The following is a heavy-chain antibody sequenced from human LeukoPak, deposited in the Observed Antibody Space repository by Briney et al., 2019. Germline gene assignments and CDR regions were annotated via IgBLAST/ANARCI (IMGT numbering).Heavy chain of an antibody. Sequence: GRCLSPACAPFALSSGIDSMSWVRQAPRGGLEWVSSVSSISRYINYTDSVKGRFTICRDKAKNSLYLQMNSLRAEDTAAYYCVRESFDSSGYLGPYYWGQGTLVTVSP. CDR3: VRESFDSSGYLGPYY. J-gene: IGHJ4*02. CDR1: ALSSGIDS. CDR2: VSSISRYI. D-gene: IGHD3-22*01. V-gene: IGHV3-21*01.